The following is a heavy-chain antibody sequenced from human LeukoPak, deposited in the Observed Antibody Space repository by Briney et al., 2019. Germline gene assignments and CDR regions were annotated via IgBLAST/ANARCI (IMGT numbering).Heavy chain of an antibody. Sequence: SETLSPTCTVSSYSISSGYYWGWIRQPPGKGLEWIGSIYHSGGTYYNPSLKSRVTISVDTSKNQFSLKLSSVTAADTAVYYCARDQPYIDVWGKGTTVTVSS. CDR2: IYHSGGT. CDR1: SYSISSGYY. CDR3: ARDQPYIDV. J-gene: IGHJ6*03. V-gene: IGHV4-38-2*02.